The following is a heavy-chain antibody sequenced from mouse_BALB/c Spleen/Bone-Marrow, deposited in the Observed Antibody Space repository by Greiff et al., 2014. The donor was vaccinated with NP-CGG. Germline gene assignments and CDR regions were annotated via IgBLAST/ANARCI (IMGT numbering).Heavy chain of an antibody. V-gene: IGHV1-67*01. D-gene: IGHD1-1*02. Sequence: QVQLQQSGPELVRPGVSVKISCKGSGYTFTDFAMHWVKQSHAKSLEWIGVISTYSGYTNYNQKFKGKATMTVDKSSSTAYMELARLTSEDSAIYDCAKNGHYDGMDYWGQGTSVTVSS. CDR1: GYTFTDFA. CDR2: ISTYSGYT. J-gene: IGHJ4*01. CDR3: AKNGHYDGMDY.